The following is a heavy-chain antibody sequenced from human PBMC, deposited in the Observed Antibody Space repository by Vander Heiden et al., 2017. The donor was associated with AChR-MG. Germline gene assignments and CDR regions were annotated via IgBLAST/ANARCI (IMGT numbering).Heavy chain of an antibody. CDR3: ARKGDDLEYFDY. V-gene: IGHV3-9*01. Sequence: EVQLVESGGGSVQPGRSLRLYCATSGFTFDDYGMHWVRQAPGKGLEWVSGISWNSGSIAYADSVKGRFTISRDNAKNSLYLQMNSLGPEDTALYYCARKGDDLEYFDYWGLGTLVTVSS. CDR1: GFTFDDYG. D-gene: IGHD1-1*01. CDR2: ISWNSGSI. J-gene: IGHJ4*02.